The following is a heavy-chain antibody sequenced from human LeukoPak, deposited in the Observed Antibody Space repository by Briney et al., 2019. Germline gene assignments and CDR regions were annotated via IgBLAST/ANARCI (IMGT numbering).Heavy chain of an antibody. D-gene: IGHD3-16*02. CDR2: ISGTGSTT. J-gene: IGHJ4*02. CDR1: GFTFSNYA. CDR3: AVLSWNPYYFDY. V-gene: IGHV3-23*01. Sequence: PGGSLRLSCAASGFTFSNYAMSWVRQAPGKGPEWVSAISGTGSTTHYGDSVKGRFTISRDNFKNTLYLQVDSLRADDTAVYCCAVLSWNPYYFDYWGQGSLVTVSS.